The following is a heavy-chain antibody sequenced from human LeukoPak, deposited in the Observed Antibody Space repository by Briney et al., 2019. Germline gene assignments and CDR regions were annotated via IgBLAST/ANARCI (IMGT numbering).Heavy chain of an antibody. D-gene: IGHD3-22*01. J-gene: IGHJ5*02. CDR2: IFYSGST. Sequence: SESLSLTCTVSGGSISSISYYWGWIRQPPGKGREGIGSIFYSGSTYYNPSLKSRVTITVDTSKNQFYRKLSSVPAADTAVYYCARLVTGRDYDSSGYYWVLSPWFDPWGQGTLVTVSS. CDR3: ARLVTGRDYDSSGYYWVLSPWFDP. CDR1: GGSISSISYY. V-gene: IGHV4-39*07.